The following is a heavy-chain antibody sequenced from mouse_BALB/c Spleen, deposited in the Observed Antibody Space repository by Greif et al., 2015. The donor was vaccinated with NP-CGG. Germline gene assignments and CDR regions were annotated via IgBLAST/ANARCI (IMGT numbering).Heavy chain of an antibody. J-gene: IGHJ3*01. CDR3: ARQYSLGYDWFAY. V-gene: IGHV5-6-2*01. D-gene: IGHD3-1*01. CDR2: INSNGGST. CDR1: GFTFSSYY. Sequence: EVNVVESGGGLVKLGGSLKLSCAASGFTFSSYYMSWVRQTPEKRLELVAAINSNGGSTYYPDTVKGRFTISRDNAKNTLYLQMSSLKSDDTALYYCARQYSLGYDWFAYWGQGTLVTVSA.